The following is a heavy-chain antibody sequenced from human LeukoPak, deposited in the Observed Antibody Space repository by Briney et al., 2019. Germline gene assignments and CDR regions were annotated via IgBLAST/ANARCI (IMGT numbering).Heavy chain of an antibody. D-gene: IGHD3-3*01. Sequence: SVKVSCKASGYTFTGYYMHWVRQAPGQGLEWMGGIITNYGTTNYAQKYQGRVTITADESTTTVYMELSSLRSEDTAVYYCARPRTYYDFWRGYPPFDYWGQGTLVTVSS. CDR1: GYTFTGYY. J-gene: IGHJ4*02. CDR3: ARPRTYYDFWRGYPPFDY. V-gene: IGHV1-69*13. CDR2: IITNYGTT.